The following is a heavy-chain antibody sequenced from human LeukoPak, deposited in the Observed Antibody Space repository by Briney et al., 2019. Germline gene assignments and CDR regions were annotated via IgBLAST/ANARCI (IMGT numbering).Heavy chain of an antibody. J-gene: IGHJ4*02. D-gene: IGHD3-9*01. V-gene: IGHV3-23*01. CDR1: GFISSNYA. CDR2: IVGRGSST. CDR3: AKWGDYDILTGYYDSDY. Sequence: GGSLRLSCAASGFISSNYAMSWVRQAPGKGLEWVSAIVGRGSSTYYADSVKGRFTISRDNSKNTLYPQLNRLRAEDTAVYYCAKWGDYDILTGYYDSDYWGQGTLVTVSS.